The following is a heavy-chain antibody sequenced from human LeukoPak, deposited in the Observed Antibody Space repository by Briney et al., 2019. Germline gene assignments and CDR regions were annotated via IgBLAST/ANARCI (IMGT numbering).Heavy chain of an antibody. D-gene: IGHD5-18*01. CDR2: ISGSGGST. Sequence: GSLRLSCAASGFTFSSYAMSWVCQAPGKGLEWVSAISGSGGSTYYADSVKGRFTISRDNSKNTLYLQMNSLRAEDTAVYYCAKGASSGYSYGYYFDYWGQGTLVTVSS. J-gene: IGHJ4*02. CDR1: GFTFSSYA. V-gene: IGHV3-23*01. CDR3: AKGASSGYSYGYYFDY.